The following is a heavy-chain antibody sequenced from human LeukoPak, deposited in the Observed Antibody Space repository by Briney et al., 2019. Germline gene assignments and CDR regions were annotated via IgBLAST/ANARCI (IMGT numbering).Heavy chain of an antibody. CDR3: ARDFGVIRRS. J-gene: IGHJ5*02. CDR2: MSYEETYK. D-gene: IGHD3-3*01. V-gene: IGHV3-30-3*01. CDR1: GFSVRDYA. Sequence: GGSLRLSCAASGFSVRDYAMHWVRQAPGKGLEWVAVMSYEETYKNYAEAVKGQFTISRDDSKNTLFLQMSSLRPEDTAVYYCARDFGVIRRSWGQGTLVSVSS.